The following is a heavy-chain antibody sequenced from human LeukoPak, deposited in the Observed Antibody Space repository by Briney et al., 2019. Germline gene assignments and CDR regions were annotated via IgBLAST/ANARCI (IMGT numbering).Heavy chain of an antibody. V-gene: IGHV5-51*01. CDR3: ARHGAYGSGSYYNG. J-gene: IGHJ4*02. Sequence: PGASLQISCKGSGSIFTSYWIGWVRQLPGKGLEWMGIIYPGDSDTRYSPSFQGQVTISADKSISTAYLQWSSWKASDTAMYYCARHGAYGSGSYYNGWGQGTLVTVSA. D-gene: IGHD3-10*01. CDR2: IYPGDSDT. CDR1: GSIFTSYW.